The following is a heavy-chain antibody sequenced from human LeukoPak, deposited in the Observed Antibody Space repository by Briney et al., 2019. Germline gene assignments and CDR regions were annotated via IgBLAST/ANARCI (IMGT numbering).Heavy chain of an antibody. CDR2: IYTSGST. CDR1: GDSISSYY. CDR3: ARDLVENSRGHDF. Sequence: TSETLSLTCTVSGDSISSYYWSWIRQPAGKGLEWIGRIYTSGSTNYNPSLKSRTTMSVDTSKNQFSLKLSSVTAADTAVYYCARDLVENSRGHDFWGQGILVIVSS. J-gene: IGHJ4*02. V-gene: IGHV4-4*07. D-gene: IGHD2-15*01.